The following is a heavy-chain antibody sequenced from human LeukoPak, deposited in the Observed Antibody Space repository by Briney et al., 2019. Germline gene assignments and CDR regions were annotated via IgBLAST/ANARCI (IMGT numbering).Heavy chain of an antibody. D-gene: IGHD6-19*01. J-gene: IGHJ4*02. CDR3: ARGSEVYSSGWYRIDY. CDR1: GGSFSGYY. V-gene: IGHV4-34*01. CDR2: INHSGST. Sequence: PSETLSLTCAVYGGSFSGYYWSWIRQPPGKGLEWIGEINHSGSTNYNPSLTSRVTISVDTSKNQFSLKLSSVTAADTAVYYCARGSEVYSSGWYRIDYWGQGTLVTVSS.